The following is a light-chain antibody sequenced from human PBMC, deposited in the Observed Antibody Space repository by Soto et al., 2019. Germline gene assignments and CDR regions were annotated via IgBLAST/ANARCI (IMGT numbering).Light chain of an antibody. CDR1: QSLLHSNGNNH. Sequence: DIVMTQSPLSLPVTPGEPASISCRSSQSLLHSNGNNHLDRYLEKPGQSPQLLIYLAFNRASGVTERRSRSRSGRDFTPKISRGEAEDVVIYYCRQSLQTRGGTFGGGTKVEIK. J-gene: IGKJ4*01. CDR2: LAF. V-gene: IGKV2-28*01. CDR3: RQSLQTRGGT.